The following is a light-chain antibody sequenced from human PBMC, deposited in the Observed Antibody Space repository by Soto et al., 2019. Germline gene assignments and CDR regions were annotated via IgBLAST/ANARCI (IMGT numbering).Light chain of an antibody. CDR2: EAS. V-gene: IGKV3-11*01. CDR1: QSVSSN. Sequence: EVELTQSPATLSLSPGETATLSCRASQSVSSNLAWYQHKPGQAPRLLIFEASTRATGVPARFSGSGSGTHFTLTINSLEPEDFAVYYCQQRGNWPPLTFGGGTKVDIK. J-gene: IGKJ4*01. CDR3: QQRGNWPPLT.